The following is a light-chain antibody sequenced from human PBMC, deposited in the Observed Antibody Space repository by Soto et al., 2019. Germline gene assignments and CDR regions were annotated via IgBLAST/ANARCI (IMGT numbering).Light chain of an antibody. Sequence: QSALTQPRSVSGSPGQSVTISCTGTSSDVGGYNYVSWYQQHPGKAPKLMIYDVSKRPSGVPDRFSGSKSGNTASLTISGLRAEDEADYYCCSYAGSTRVFGGGTKVTVL. CDR1: SSDVGGYNY. CDR3: CSYAGSTRV. V-gene: IGLV2-11*01. J-gene: IGLJ3*02. CDR2: DVS.